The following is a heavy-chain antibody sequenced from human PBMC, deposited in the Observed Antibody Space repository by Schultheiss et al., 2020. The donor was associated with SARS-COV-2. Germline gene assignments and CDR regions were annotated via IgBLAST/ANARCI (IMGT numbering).Heavy chain of an antibody. CDR3: ARRKPPSSKNWFDP. V-gene: IGHV1-2*02. D-gene: IGHD6-13*01. J-gene: IGHJ5*02. CDR2: INPNSGGT. CDR1: GYTFTGNF. Sequence: ASVKVSCKASGYTFTGNFLHWVRQAPGQGLEWMGWINPNSGGTNYAQKFQGRVTMTRDTSISTAYMELSSLRSEDTAVYYCARRKPPSSKNWFDPWGQGTLVTVSS.